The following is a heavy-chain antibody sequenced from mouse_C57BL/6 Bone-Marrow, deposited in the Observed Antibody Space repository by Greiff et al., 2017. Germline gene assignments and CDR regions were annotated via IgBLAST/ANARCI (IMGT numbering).Heavy chain of an antibody. Sequence: QVQLQQSGAELVRPGTSVKVSCKATGYAFTNYLIEWVKQRPGQGLEWIGVINPGSGGTTYNEKFKGKGTLTADKSSSTAYMQLSGLTSEDSAVYVCAAGGYGFFDDWGQGTTLTVSS. CDR3: AAGGYGFFDD. J-gene: IGHJ2*01. D-gene: IGHD2-2*01. V-gene: IGHV1-54*01. CDR2: INPGSGGT. CDR1: GYAFTNYL.